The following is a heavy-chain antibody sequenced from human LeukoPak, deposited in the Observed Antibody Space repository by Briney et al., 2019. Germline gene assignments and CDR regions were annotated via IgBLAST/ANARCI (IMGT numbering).Heavy chain of an antibody. Sequence: GGSLRLSCAASGFTFSSYGMHWVRQAPGKGLEGVAFIRYDGSNKYYADSVKGRFTISRDNSKNTLYLQMNSLRAEDTAVYYCAKDKWELRGPNFDYWGQGTLVTVSS. CDR3: AKDKWELRGPNFDY. CDR2: IRYDGSNK. D-gene: IGHD1-26*01. CDR1: GFTFSSYG. V-gene: IGHV3-30*02. J-gene: IGHJ4*02.